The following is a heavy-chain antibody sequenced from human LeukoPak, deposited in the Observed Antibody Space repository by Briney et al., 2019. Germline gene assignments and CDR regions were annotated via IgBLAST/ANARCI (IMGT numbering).Heavy chain of an antibody. Sequence: PGGSLRLSCAASGFTFSNYWMHWVRQVPEKGLVWVSRVNPDGSSSTYANSVKGRFASSRDNAKNTLYLQMNRLRVEDTAVYYCARGGSYGDYCGQGVLVTVSS. CDR1: GFTFSNYW. J-gene: IGHJ4*02. CDR3: ARGGSYGDY. CDR2: VNPDGSSS. V-gene: IGHV3-74*01. D-gene: IGHD3-16*01.